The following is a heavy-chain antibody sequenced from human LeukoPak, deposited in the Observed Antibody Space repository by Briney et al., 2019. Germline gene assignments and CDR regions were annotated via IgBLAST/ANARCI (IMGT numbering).Heavy chain of an antibody. D-gene: IGHD4-23*01. Sequence: GRSLRLSCAASGFTFSSYGMHWVRQAPDKGLEWVAFIRYDGTYKYYADSVKGRFTISRDNSKNTLDLQMNSLTDDNTALYYCAKDQSGGGKGIDCCGQGTLVTVSS. J-gene: IGHJ4*02. V-gene: IGHV3-30*02. CDR3: AKDQSGGGKGIDC. CDR2: IRYDGTYK. CDR1: GFTFSSYG.